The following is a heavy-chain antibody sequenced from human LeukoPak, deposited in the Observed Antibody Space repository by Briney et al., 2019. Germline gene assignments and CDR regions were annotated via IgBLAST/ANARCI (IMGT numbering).Heavy chain of an antibody. D-gene: IGHD3-3*01. CDR2: IYYSGST. CDR3: ARTSKITIFGVVKVAWFDP. V-gene: IGHV4-59*01. J-gene: IGHJ5*02. CDR1: GGSISSYY. Sequence: SETLSLTCTVSGGSISSYYWSWIRQPPGKGLEWIGYIYYSGSTNYNPSFKSRVTISVDTSKNQFSLKLSSVTAADTAVYYCARTSKITIFGVVKVAWFDPWGQGTLVTVSS.